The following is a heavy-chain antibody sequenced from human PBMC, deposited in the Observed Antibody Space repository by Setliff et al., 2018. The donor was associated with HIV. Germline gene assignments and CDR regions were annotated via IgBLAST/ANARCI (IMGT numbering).Heavy chain of an antibody. CDR2: ITAGGTT. J-gene: IGHJ4*02. CDR3: AKFFGGYGDYMGFDY. V-gene: IGHV3-23*01. D-gene: IGHD4-17*01. CDR1: GFTFSSYA. Sequence: GSLRLSCAASGFTFSSYAMSWVRQAPGKGLEWVSIITAGGTTYYADSVKGRFTISRDNSKNTLYLQMNSLRAEDTAVYYCAKFFGGYGDYMGFDYWGQGTLVTVSS.